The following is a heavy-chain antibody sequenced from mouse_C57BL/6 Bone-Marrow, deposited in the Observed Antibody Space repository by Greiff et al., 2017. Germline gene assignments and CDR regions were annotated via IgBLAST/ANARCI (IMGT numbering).Heavy chain of an antibody. J-gene: IGHJ2*01. V-gene: IGHV5-4*01. CDR3: ERERGRDFDY. CDR2: ISDGGSYT. CDR1: GFTFSSSA. Sequence: EVMLVESGGGLVKPGGSLKLSCAASGFTFSSSAMSWVRQTPEKRLEWVATISDGGSYTYYPDTVTGRFTISRDNAKNNLYLQMSHLKSEDTAMYYCERERGRDFDYWGQGTTLTVSS.